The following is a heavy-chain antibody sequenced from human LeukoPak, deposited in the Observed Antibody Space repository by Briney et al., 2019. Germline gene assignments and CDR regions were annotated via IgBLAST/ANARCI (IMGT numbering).Heavy chain of an antibody. J-gene: IGHJ4*02. CDR3: ARVSAREVMVDY. CDR2: IYHSGRT. Sequence: SETLSLTCTVSGYSISSGYYWGWIRQPPGKGLEWIGSIYHSGRTYYNPSLKSRVTISVDTSKNQFSLKLSSVTAADTAVYYCARVSAREVMVDYWGQGTLVTVSS. D-gene: IGHD2-21*01. V-gene: IGHV4-38-2*02. CDR1: GYSISSGYY.